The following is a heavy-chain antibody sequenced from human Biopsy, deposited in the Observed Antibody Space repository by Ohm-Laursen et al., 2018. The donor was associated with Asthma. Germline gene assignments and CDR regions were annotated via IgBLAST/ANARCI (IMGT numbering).Heavy chain of an antibody. V-gene: IGHV3-23*01. J-gene: IGHJ4*02. CDR2: ITGGNDNT. D-gene: IGHD6-13*01. CDR1: GFTFSSYV. Sequence: SLRLSCAASGFTFSSYVMNWVRQAPGKGLEWVSAITGGNDNTYYADSVKGRFTISRDNSKNTVYLQMNSLTGEDTAVYYCAKDKGGPCIGVAGTFDHWGQGTLVTVSS. CDR3: AKDKGGPCIGVAGTFDH.